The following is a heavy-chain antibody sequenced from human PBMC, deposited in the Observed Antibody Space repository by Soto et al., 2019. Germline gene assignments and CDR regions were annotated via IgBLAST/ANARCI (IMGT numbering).Heavy chain of an antibody. V-gene: IGHV3-33*01. CDR2: LWSDGANS. Sequence: QVQLVESGGGVVQPGKSLRLSCAVSGFPLSDYGMHWVRQAPGKGLEWVAVLWSDGANSFYAGSVMGRFTVSRDTSKNTLCLEVESMRGDDRGVYYCAREIEYDDSFGLDVWGQGTTVMVSS. CDR3: AREIEYDDSFGLDV. J-gene: IGHJ6*02. CDR1: GFPLSDYG.